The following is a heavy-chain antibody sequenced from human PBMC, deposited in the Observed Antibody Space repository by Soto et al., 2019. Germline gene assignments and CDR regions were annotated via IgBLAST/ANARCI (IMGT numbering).Heavy chain of an antibody. J-gene: IGHJ4*02. Sequence: EVQLLESGGGLVQPGGSLRLSCAASGFTFSSYAMSWVRQAPGKGLEWVSAISGSGGSTYYADSVKGRFTISRDNSRNTLYLQLNSLRAEDTAVYYCANGGIVGATSYYWGQGTLVTVSS. CDR2: ISGSGGST. CDR1: GFTFSSYA. CDR3: ANGGIVGATSYY. V-gene: IGHV3-23*01. D-gene: IGHD1-26*01.